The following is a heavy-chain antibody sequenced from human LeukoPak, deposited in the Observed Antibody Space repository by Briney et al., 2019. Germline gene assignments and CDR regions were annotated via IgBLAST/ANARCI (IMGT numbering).Heavy chain of an antibody. CDR3: ARDGILDAFDI. CDR2: IYSGGST. J-gene: IGHJ3*02. Sequence: GGSLRLSCAASGFTVSSNYMSWVRQAPGKGLEWVSVIYSGGSTYYADSVKGRFTISRDNSKNTLYLQMSSLRAEDTAVYYCARDGILDAFDIWGQGTMVTVSS. CDR1: GFTVSSNY. V-gene: IGHV3-53*01. D-gene: IGHD1-1*01.